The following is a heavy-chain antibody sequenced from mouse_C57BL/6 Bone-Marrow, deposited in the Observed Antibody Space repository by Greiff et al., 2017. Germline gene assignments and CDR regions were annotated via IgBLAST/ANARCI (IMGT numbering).Heavy chain of an antibody. CDR1: GYTFTSYW. CDR3: ARLYDYRRGAMDY. Sequence: VQLQQPGAELVKPGASVKLSCKASGYTFTSYWLHWVKQRPGQGLEWIGMIHPNSGSTNYNEKFKSKATLTVDKSSSTAYMQLSSLPSEDSAVYYCARLYDYRRGAMDYWGQGTSVTVSS. V-gene: IGHV1-64*01. D-gene: IGHD2-4*01. J-gene: IGHJ4*01. CDR2: IHPNSGST.